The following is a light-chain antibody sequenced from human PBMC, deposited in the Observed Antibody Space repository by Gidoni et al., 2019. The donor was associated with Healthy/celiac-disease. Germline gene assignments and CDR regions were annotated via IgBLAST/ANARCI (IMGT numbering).Light chain of an antibody. CDR2: DAS. CDR1: QGISNY. Sequence: DIPMTQSPSSLSPSVGDRVTITCQASQGISNYLNWYQQKPGKAPKLLIYDASNLETGVPSRFSGSGSGTDFTFTISSLQPEDIATYYCQQYDNLPFTFXGXTKVEIK. CDR3: QQYDNLPFT. V-gene: IGKV1-33*01. J-gene: IGKJ4*01.